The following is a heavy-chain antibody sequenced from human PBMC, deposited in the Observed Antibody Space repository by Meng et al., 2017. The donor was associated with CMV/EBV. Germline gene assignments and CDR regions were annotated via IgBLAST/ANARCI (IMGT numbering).Heavy chain of an antibody. J-gene: IGHJ4*02. D-gene: IGHD3-22*01. Sequence: QVQLQQSGPGLVKPSQTLSLTCTVSGGSISSYYWSWIRQPAGKGLEWIGRIYTSGSTNYNPSLKSRVTMSVDTSKNQFSLKLSSVTAADTAVYYCARGGLYYYDSSGHFDYWGQGTLVTVSS. CDR3: ARGGLYYYDSSGHFDY. V-gene: IGHV4-4*07. CDR2: IYTSGST. CDR1: GGSISSYY.